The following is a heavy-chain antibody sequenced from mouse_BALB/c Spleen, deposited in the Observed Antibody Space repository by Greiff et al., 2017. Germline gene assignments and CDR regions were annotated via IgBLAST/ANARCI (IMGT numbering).Heavy chain of an antibody. CDR2: ISSGSSTI. CDR3: AREDLLCPMDY. D-gene: IGHD2-1*01. Sequence: EVHLVESGGGLVQPGGSRKLSCAASGFTFSSFGMHWVRQAPEKGLEWVAYISSGSSTIYYADTVKGRFTISRDNPKNTLFLQMTSLRSEDTAMYYCAREDLLCPMDYWGQGTSVTVSS. J-gene: IGHJ4*01. CDR1: GFTFSSFG. V-gene: IGHV5-17*02.